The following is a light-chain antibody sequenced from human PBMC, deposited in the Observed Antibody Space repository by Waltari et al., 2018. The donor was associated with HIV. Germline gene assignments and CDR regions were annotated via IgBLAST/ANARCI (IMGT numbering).Light chain of an antibody. Sequence: QSALTQPASVSVSPGQSITISCTGTISDIGSYNLVSWYQQYPGRAPKLIIYEVSKRPSGVSDRFSGSKSGNRASLTVAGLKVEDEADYYCCSYAGGRVFVLFGGGTRLTV. J-gene: IGLJ2*01. CDR3: CSYAGGRVFVL. CDR1: ISDIGSYNL. V-gene: IGLV2-23*02. CDR2: EVS.